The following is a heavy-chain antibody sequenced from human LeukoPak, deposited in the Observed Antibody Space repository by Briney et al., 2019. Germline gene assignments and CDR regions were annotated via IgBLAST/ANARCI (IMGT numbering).Heavy chain of an antibody. CDR3: ARNGRVDILTGTQPFDP. V-gene: IGHV4-59*01. Sequence: SETLSLTCTVSGGSISSYYWSWIRQPPGKGLEWIGYIYYSGSTNYNPSLKSRVTISVDTSKNQFSLKLSSVTAADTAVYCCARNGRVDILTGTQPFDPWGQGTLVTVSS. CDR1: GGSISSYY. J-gene: IGHJ5*02. D-gene: IGHD3-9*01. CDR2: IYYSGST.